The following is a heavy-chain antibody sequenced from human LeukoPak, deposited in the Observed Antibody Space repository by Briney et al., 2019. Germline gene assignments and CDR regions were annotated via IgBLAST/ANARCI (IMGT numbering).Heavy chain of an antibody. D-gene: IGHD3-16*01. J-gene: IGHJ6*02. Sequence: ASVKVSCKASGYTFTGYFLHWVRQAPGQGLEWMGWINPNSGGTNYAQKFQGRATMTRDTSISTAYMELSRLRSDDTAVYYCARDLGFYYYGMDVWGQGTTVTVSS. CDR1: GYTFTGYF. V-gene: IGHV1-2*02. CDR2: INPNSGGT. CDR3: ARDLGFYYYGMDV.